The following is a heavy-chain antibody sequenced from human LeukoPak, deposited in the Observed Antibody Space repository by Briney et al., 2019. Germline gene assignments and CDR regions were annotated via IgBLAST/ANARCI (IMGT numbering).Heavy chain of an antibody. J-gene: IGHJ1*01. CDR3: ARTIMITFGGVIVKGYFQH. D-gene: IGHD3-16*02. CDR1: GYTFTSYA. V-gene: IGHV1-3*01. CDR2: INAGNGNT. Sequence: GASVKVSCKASGYTFTSYAMHWVRQAPGQRLEWMGWINAGNGNTKYSQKFQARVTITRDTSASTAYMELSSLRSEDTAVYYCARTIMITFGGVIVKGYFQHWGQGTLVTVSS.